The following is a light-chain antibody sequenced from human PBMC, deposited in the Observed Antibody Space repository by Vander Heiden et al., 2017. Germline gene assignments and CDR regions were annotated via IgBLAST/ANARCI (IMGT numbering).Light chain of an antibody. CDR3: QSADSGGTYRGV. J-gene: IGLJ3*02. CDR1: ALPKQY. CDR2: KDS. V-gene: IGLV3-25*03. Sequence: SYELTQPPSVSVPPGQTARLTCSGDALPKQYAYWYQQKPGQAPGLVIYKDSERPSGIPERFSGSSSGTTGTLTISGVQAEDEADYYCQSADSGGTYRGVFGGGTKLTVL.